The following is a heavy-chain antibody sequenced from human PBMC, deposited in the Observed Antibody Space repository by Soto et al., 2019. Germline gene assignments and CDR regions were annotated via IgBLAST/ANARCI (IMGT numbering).Heavy chain of an antibody. V-gene: IGHV1-3*01. J-gene: IGHJ5*02. CDR1: GYTFTTYA. CDR2: INAGNGNT. CDR3: ARSYSSSWYPHWFDP. Sequence: AAVNVSCKPSGYTFTTYAMHWVRQAPGQRLEWMGWINAGNGNTKYSQKFQGRVTITRDTSASTAYMELSSLRSEDTAVYYCARSYSSSWYPHWFDPWGQGTLVTVSS. D-gene: IGHD6-13*01.